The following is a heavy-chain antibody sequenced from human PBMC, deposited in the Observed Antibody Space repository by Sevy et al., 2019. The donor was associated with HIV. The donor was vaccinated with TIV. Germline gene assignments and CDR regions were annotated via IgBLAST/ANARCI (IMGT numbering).Heavy chain of an antibody. CDR2: INSIGTDI. J-gene: IGHJ4*02. CDR3: ARSPGILYFFDL. V-gene: IGHV3-21*01. Sequence: GGSLRLSCAASEFPFSAYSMHWVRQAPGKGLEWVSSINSIGTDIYYADSLKGRFTISRDNAKNSLFLQLNSLRAEDTAVYYCARSPGILYFFDLWGQGTLVTVSS. CDR1: EFPFSAYS.